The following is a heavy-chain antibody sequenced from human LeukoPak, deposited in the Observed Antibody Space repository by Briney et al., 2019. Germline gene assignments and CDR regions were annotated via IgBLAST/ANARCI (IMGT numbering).Heavy chain of an antibody. Sequence: GESLKISCKGSGYSFSSYWIGWVRQMPGKGLEWMGIIYPGDSATRYRPSFQGQVTISADKSINTAYLQWSSLKASDTAMYYCARRNYDILTGYYNDYFDYWGQGTLVTVSS. CDR1: GYSFSSYW. V-gene: IGHV5-51*01. D-gene: IGHD3-9*01. CDR3: ARRNYDILTGYYNDYFDY. J-gene: IGHJ4*02. CDR2: IYPGDSAT.